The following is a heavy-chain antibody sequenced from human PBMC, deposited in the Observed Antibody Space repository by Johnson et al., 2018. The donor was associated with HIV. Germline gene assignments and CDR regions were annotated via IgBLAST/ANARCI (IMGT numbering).Heavy chain of an antibody. CDR3: ATNGHDYVRWCDRPWWDSFDI. V-gene: IGHV3-30*02. CDR1: GFTFSSYG. D-gene: IGHD3-16*02. J-gene: IGHJ3*02. Sequence: QVQLVESGGGVVQPGGSLRLSCAASGFTFSSYGMHWVRQAPGKGLEWVAFIRYDGSNKYYADSVKGRFTISRDNSKNTLYLQMNSLRAEDTAGYYCATNGHDYVRWCDRPWWDSFDIWGQGTMVTGSS. CDR2: IRYDGSNK.